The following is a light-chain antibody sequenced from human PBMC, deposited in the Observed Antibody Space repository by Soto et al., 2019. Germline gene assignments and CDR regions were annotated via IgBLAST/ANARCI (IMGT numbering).Light chain of an antibody. V-gene: IGKV3-20*01. J-gene: IGKJ1*01. CDR1: QSVSSSY. CDR2: GAS. CDR3: QQDLGT. Sequence: EIVLTQSPGTLSLSPGERATLSCRASQSVSSSYLAWYQQKPGQAPRLLIYGASSRAPGIPDRFSVSGSGTDFTLTISRLEPEDFVVYYCQQDLGTFGQGTKVEIK.